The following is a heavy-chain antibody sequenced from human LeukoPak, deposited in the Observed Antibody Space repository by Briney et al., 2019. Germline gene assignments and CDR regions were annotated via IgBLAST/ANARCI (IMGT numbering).Heavy chain of an antibody. CDR2: ISEEGRNK. Sequence: GGCLTLACAAAGFTLSMYCVRWVRQAPSKWRGWVAVISEEGRNKYYVDSVEGRVTISSDNSKDKLYLQMDRLRAEDTAVYYCANGPALFDDYLRGDAYFDYWGQGTLVTVSS. CDR1: GFTLSMYC. V-gene: IGHV3-30*18. D-gene: IGHD2/OR15-2a*01. CDR3: ANGPALFDDYLRGDAYFDY. J-gene: IGHJ4*02.